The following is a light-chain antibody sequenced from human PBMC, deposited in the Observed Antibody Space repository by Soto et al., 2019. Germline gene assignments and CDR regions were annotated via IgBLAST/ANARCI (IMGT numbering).Light chain of an antibody. J-gene: IGKJ1*01. CDR1: QGIRSD. CDR3: LQDYNYPRT. CDR2: AES. V-gene: IGKV1-6*01. Sequence: AIQMTQSPSSLSASVGDRVTITCRASQGIRSDLGWYQQKPGKAPKLLIYAESSLHSGVPSRFSGSGSGTDFTLTISSLQPEDFATYYCLQDYNYPRTFGQGTKVEIK.